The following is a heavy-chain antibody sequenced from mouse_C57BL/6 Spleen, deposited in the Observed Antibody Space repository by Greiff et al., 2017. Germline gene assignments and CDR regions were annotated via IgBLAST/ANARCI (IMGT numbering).Heavy chain of an antibody. D-gene: IGHD4-1*01. CDR3: ARDRGLGGAMDY. CDR1: GFTFSSYA. V-gene: IGHV5-4*01. J-gene: IGHJ4*01. Sequence: EVMLVESGGGLVKPGGSLKLSCAASGFTFSSYAMSWVRQTPEKRLEWVATISDGGSYTYYTDNVKGRFTISRDNAKNNLYLQMSHLKSEDTAMYYCARDRGLGGAMDYWGQGTSVTVSS. CDR2: ISDGGSYT.